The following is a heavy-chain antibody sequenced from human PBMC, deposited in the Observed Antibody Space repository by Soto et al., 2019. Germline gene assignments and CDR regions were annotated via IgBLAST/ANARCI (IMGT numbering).Heavy chain of an antibody. J-gene: IGHJ6*02. CDR2: IDPSDSYT. D-gene: IGHD2-21*01. CDR1: GYSFTSYW. Sequence: GESLKISCKGSGYSFTSYWISWVRQMPGKGLEWMGRIDPSDSYTNYSPSFQGHVTFSADKSISTAYLQWSSLQASDTAMYYCARLAIASRRGYYGMDVWGQGTTVTVSS. CDR3: ARLAIASRRGYYGMDV. V-gene: IGHV5-10-1*01.